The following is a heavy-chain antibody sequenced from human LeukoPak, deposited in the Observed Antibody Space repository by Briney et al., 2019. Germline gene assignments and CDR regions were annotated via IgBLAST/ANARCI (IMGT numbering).Heavy chain of an antibody. CDR2: IWYDGSKK. D-gene: IGHD6-13*01. CDR1: GISFSNCG. V-gene: IGHV3-33*01. CDR3: ARDTPIAAAATAYVLDY. J-gene: IGHJ4*02. Sequence: GGSLRLSCAASGISFSNCGMHWVRQAPGKGLEWVAIIWYDGSKKDYADSVKGRFIISRDNSKNTLYLQMDSLRAEDTAVYYCARDTPIAAAATAYVLDYWGQGTLVTVSS.